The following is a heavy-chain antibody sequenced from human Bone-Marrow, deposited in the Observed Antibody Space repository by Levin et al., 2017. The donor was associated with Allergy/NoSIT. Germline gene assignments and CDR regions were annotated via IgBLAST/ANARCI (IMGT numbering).Heavy chain of an antibody. CDR3: ARDKDDYFDY. J-gene: IGHJ4*02. D-gene: IGHD2-15*01. CDR1: RFSFSDYA. V-gene: IGHV3-23*01. CDR2: ISGTGSNT. Sequence: GESLKISCAASRFSFSDYAMNWVRQAPGKGLEWVSSISGTGSNTYYADSVKGRFTISRDNSKTTLFLQMSSLRAEDTAVYYCARDKDDYFDYWGQGTLVTVSS.